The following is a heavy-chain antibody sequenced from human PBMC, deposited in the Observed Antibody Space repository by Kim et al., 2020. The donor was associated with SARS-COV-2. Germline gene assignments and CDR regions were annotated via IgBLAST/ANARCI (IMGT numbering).Heavy chain of an antibody. V-gene: IGHV3-9*01. CDR1: GFTFGGYD. Sequence: GGSLRLSCSASGFTFGGYDMHWVRQPPGKGLEWVSCISWDSGSIGYADSVRGRFTISRDIAKNSLYLQMNSLSAEDTALYYCAKELCGYSFVFDSWGQGTLVTVSS. CDR3: AKELCGYSFVFDS. J-gene: IGHJ4*02. CDR2: ISWDSGSI. D-gene: IGHD5-12*01.